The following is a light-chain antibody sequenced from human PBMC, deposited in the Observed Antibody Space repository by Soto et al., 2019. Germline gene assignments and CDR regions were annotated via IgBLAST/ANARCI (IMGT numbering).Light chain of an antibody. V-gene: IGLV3-21*04. CDR3: QVWDNTSDHVV. J-gene: IGLJ2*01. CDR2: YDS. Sequence: SYELTQPPSVSVAPGKTARITCGGNNIGSKSVHWYQQKPGQAPVLVIYYDSDRPSGIPERFSGSNSGNTATLTISRVEAGDEADYYCQVWDNTSDHVVFGGGTKLTV. CDR1: NIGSKS.